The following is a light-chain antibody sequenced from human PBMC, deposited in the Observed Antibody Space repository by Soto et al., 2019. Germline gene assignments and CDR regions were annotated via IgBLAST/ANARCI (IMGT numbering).Light chain of an antibody. Sequence: EIVXTQSPXTXSLSPGERATLSCRASQSVRSYLAWYQQKPGQAPRLLIYDVSNKATGIPARFSGSGSGTDFTLTISSLEPEDFAVYYCQQRSDWPPAFGGGTKVEIK. CDR1: QSVRSY. J-gene: IGKJ4*01. CDR3: QQRSDWPPA. CDR2: DVS. V-gene: IGKV3-11*01.